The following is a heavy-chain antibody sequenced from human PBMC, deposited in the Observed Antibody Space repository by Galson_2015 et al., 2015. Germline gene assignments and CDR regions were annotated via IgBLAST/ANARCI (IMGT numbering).Heavy chain of an antibody. CDR1: GFTFSSYG. CDR2: IWYDGSNK. J-gene: IGHJ4*02. D-gene: IGHD4-17*01. V-gene: IGHV3-33*01. CDR3: ARGLPYGDYADY. Sequence: SLRLSCAASGFTFSSYGMHWVRQAPGKGLEWVAVIWYDGSNKYYADSVKGRFTISRDNSKNTLYLQMNSLRAEDTAVYYCARGLPYGDYADYWGQGTLVTVSS.